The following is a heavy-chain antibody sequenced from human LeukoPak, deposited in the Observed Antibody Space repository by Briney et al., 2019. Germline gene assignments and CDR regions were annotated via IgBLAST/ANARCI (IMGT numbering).Heavy chain of an antibody. J-gene: IGHJ4*02. CDR1: GGTFSSYA. V-gene: IGHV1-69*04. CDR2: IIPILGIA. D-gene: IGHD4-23*01. Sequence: SVKVSCKASGGTFSSYAISWVRQAPGQGLEWMGRIIPILGIANYAQKFQGRVTITADKSTSTAYMELRSLSLDDTAVYYCATGDYGGGFDYWGQGTLVTVSS. CDR3: ATGDYGGGFDY.